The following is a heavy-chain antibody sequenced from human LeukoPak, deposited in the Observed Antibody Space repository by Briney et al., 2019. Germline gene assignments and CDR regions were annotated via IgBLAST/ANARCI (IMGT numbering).Heavy chain of an antibody. V-gene: IGHV4-39*07. CDR2: INHSGST. D-gene: IGHD6-6*01. CDR1: GGSISSSDYY. Sequence: SETLSLTCTVSGGSISSSDYYWGWIRQPPGKGLEWIGEINHSGSTNYNPSLKSRVTISVDTSKNQFSLKLSSVTAADTAVYYCARGFSIAETYYYYYYMDVWGKGTTVTVSS. J-gene: IGHJ6*03. CDR3: ARGFSIAETYYYYYYMDV.